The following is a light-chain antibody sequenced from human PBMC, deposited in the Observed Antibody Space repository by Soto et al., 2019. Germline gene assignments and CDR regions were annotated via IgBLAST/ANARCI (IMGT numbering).Light chain of an antibody. CDR2: AAS. CDR3: QQSYSTPPLT. J-gene: IGKJ4*01. CDR1: QSISSY. Sequence: DIQMTQSPSSLSASVGDRVTITCRASQSISSYLNWYQQKPGKAPKLLIYAASSLQSGVPSRFSGSGSRTDLTLTISSLQPEDFATYYCQQSYSTPPLTFGGGTKVEIK. V-gene: IGKV1-39*01.